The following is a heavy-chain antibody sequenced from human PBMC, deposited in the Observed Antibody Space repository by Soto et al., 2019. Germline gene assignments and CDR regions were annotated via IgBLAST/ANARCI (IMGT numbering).Heavy chain of an antibody. CDR1: GGSISSGDYY. J-gene: IGHJ6*02. CDR2: IYYSGST. CDR3: ERKWEILPGYGMDV. V-gene: IGHV4-30-4*01. D-gene: IGHD1-26*01. Sequence: SETLSLTCTVSGGSISSGDYYWSWIRQPPGKGLEWIGYIYYSGSTYYNPSLKSRVTISVDTSKNQFSLKLSYVNAADTAVYYCERKWEILPGYGMDVWGQRTTGTVSS.